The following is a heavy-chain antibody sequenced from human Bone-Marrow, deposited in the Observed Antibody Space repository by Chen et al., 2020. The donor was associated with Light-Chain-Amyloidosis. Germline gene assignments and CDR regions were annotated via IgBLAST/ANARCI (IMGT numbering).Heavy chain of an antibody. CDR1: GFTFSSYS. V-gene: IGHV3-21*01. CDR2: ISSSSSYI. CDR3: ASYDPRTYYYYYMDV. J-gene: IGHJ6*03. D-gene: IGHD3-3*01. Sequence: EVQLVESGGGLVKPGGSLRLSCAASGFTFSSYSMNWVRQAPGKGLEWVSSISSSSSYIYYADSVKGRFTISRDNAKNSLYLQMNSLRAEDTAVYYCASYDPRTYYYYYMDVWGKWTTVTVSS.